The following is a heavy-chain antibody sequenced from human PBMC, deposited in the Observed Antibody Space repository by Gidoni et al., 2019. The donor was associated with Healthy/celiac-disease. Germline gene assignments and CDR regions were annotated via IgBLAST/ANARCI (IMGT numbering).Heavy chain of an antibody. D-gene: IGHD3-10*01. J-gene: IGHJ4*02. CDR1: GYTFSSYY. Sequence: QVQLVQSGAEVKKPGASVKVSCKSSGYTFSSYYMHWVRQAPGQGLEWMGIINPSGGSTSYAQKFQGRVTMTRDTSTSTVYMELSSLRSEDTAVYYCAREDGVGSGSTRPTLFYWGQGTLVTVSS. CDR3: AREDGVGSGSTRPTLFY. CDR2: INPSGGST. V-gene: IGHV1-46*03.